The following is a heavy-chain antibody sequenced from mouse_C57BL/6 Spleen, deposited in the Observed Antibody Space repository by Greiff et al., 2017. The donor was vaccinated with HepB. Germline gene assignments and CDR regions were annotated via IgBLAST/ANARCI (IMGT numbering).Heavy chain of an antibody. Sequence: VQRVESGAELVRPGTSVKVSCKASGYAFTNYLIEWVKQRPGQGLEWIGVINPGSGGTNYNEKFKGKATLTADKSSSTAYMQLSSLTSEDSAVYFCAITTVVATRAWFAYWGQGTLVTVSA. D-gene: IGHD1-1*01. J-gene: IGHJ3*01. CDR2: INPGSGGT. CDR3: AITTVVATRAWFAY. CDR1: GYAFTNYL. V-gene: IGHV1-54*01.